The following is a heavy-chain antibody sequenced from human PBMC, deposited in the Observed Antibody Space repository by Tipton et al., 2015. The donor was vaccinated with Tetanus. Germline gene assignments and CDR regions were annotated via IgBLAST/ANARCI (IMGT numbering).Heavy chain of an antibody. CDR1: GISFNKYG. V-gene: IGHV3-23*01. D-gene: IGHD6-19*01. CDR3: ARERQQWATQRYFQH. Sequence: SLRLSCAGSGISFNKYGMSWVRQTPGKGLEWVSGISGSGSTTYYRDSVKGRFTISRDNAKNMLYLHMNSLRAEDTAVYYCARERQQWATQRYFQHWGQGTPVAVSS. CDR2: ISGSGSTT. J-gene: IGHJ1*01.